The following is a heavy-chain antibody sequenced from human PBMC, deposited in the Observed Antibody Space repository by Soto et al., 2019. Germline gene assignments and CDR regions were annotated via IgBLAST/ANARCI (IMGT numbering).Heavy chain of an antibody. CDR2: IYYSGGT. Sequence: SGTLSLTCTVSGGSISSGDYYRGWIRQPPGKGLGGIGDIYYSGGTNYNPSPKSRVTISVDTSKNQFSLKLSSVPAADTAVYYCARQGGYCRITSSYHGTPPRPHHYYYYRDVGGKGTTVTVPS. CDR1: GGSISSGDYY. CDR3: ARQGGYCRITSSYHGTPPRPHHYYYYRDV. J-gene: IGHJ6*03. D-gene: IGHD2-2*01. V-gene: IGHV4-61*05.